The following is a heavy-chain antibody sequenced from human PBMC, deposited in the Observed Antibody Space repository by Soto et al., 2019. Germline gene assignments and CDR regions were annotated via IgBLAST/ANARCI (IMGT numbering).Heavy chain of an antibody. CDR2: LCYSGN. Sequence: KASETLSLTCTVSGASIIRSPYFWGWIRQPPGKGLEWVGSLCYSGNYYRPSLKSRVTISVDTSKNQLSLNLTPVTAADTAIYYCSRRAPEGFDPWGQGTLVTVSS. V-gene: IGHV4-39*01. CDR3: SRRAPEGFDP. CDR1: GASIIRSPYF. J-gene: IGHJ5*02.